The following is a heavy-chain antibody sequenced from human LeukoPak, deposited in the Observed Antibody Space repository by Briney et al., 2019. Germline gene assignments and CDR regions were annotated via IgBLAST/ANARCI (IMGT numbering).Heavy chain of an antibody. D-gene: IGHD6-13*01. CDR2: FDPEDGET. CDR3: ATDQGRGAAAGLFDY. CDR1: GYTFTELY. J-gene: IGHJ4*02. V-gene: IGHV1-24*01. Sequence: ASVKVSCKVSGYTFTELYMHWVRQAPGKGLEWMGGFDPEDGETIYAQKFQGRVTMTEDTSTDTAYMELSSLRSEDTAVYYCATDQGRGAAAGLFDYWGQGTLVTVSS.